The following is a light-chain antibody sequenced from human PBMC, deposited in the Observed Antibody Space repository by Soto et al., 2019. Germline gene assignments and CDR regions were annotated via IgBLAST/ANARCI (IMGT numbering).Light chain of an antibody. J-gene: IGKJ4*01. CDR1: QDISNF. V-gene: IGKV1-16*02. Sequence: DIQMTQSPSSLSASVGDTVTITCRASQDISNFLAWFQQKPGQAPKPLISAATNLQTGVPSKFSGSGSGTDFTLTISSLQPEDFATYYCQQYHSYPVTFGEGTQVEIK. CDR2: AAT. CDR3: QQYHSYPVT.